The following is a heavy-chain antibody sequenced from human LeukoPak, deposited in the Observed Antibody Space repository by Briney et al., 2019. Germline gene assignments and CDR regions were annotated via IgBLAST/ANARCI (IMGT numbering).Heavy chain of an antibody. CDR1: GFTFSNYA. CDR3: AKKVYGSFDY. V-gene: IGHV3-23*01. J-gene: IGHJ4*02. D-gene: IGHD5/OR15-5a*01. CDR2: ISGNGVSS. Sequence: PGGSLRLSCAASGFTFSNYAMSWVRQAPGKGLEWVSTISGNGVSSYYADSVKGRFTISRDNSKNTLYLQMNSLRAEDTAVYNCAKKVYGSFDYWGQGTLVTVSS.